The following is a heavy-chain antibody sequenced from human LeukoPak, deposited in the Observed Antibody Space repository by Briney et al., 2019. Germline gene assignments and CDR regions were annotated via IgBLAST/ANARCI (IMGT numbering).Heavy chain of an antibody. Sequence: SETLSLTCTVSGGSISSYYWSWIRQPPGKGLEWIGYIYYSGSTDYNPSLKSRVTISVDTSKNQFSLKLSSVTAADTAVYYCASPGGSEVAYAFDIWGQGTMVTVSS. CDR3: ASPGGSEVAYAFDI. CDR1: GGSISSYY. D-gene: IGHD3-10*01. CDR2: IYYSGST. V-gene: IGHV4-59*08. J-gene: IGHJ3*02.